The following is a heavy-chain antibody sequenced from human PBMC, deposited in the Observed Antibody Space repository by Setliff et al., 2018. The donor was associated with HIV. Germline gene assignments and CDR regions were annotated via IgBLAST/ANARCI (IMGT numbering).Heavy chain of an antibody. J-gene: IGHJ3*01. V-gene: IGHV1-18*01. CDR3: ARYESSGHDAFDL. D-gene: IGHD3-22*01. Sequence: ASVKVSCKASGYTFTSYGISWVRQAPGQGLEWMGWISAYNGNTNYAQKLQGRVTMTTDKSTSTAYMELSSLRSEDTAVYYCARYESSGHDAFDLWGQGTMVTVSS. CDR1: GYTFTSYG. CDR2: ISAYNGNT.